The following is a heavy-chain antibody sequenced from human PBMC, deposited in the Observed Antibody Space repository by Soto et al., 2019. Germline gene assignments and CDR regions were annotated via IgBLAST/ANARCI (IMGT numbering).Heavy chain of an antibody. J-gene: IGHJ4*02. CDR3: ARAGQWLFGQYYFDY. CDR1: GYFISSGHY. CDR2: IYDSGTTYT. D-gene: IGHD6-19*01. V-gene: IGHV4-38-2*01. Sequence: PSDTLSLTCALSGYFISSGHYWGWIRQPPGKGLEWIGYIYDSGTTYTYFNPSLKSRVTISVDTSKNQFSLKVRSVTAADSAVYYCARAGQWLFGQYYFDYWGQGTLVTVSS.